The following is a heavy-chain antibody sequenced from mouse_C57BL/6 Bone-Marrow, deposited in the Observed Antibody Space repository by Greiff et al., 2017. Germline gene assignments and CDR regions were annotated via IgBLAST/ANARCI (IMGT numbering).Heavy chain of an antibody. D-gene: IGHD1-1*01. CDR1: GYTFTSYW. CDR2: IDPSDSYT. Sequence: QVQLQQPGAELVRPGTSVKLSCKASGYTFTSYWMHWVKQRPGQGLEWIGVIDPSDSYTNYNQKFKGKANLTVDTSSSTAYLQLSSLTSEDSAVYYCARTCDGSSWNWGQGTTLTVSS. J-gene: IGHJ2*01. CDR3: ARTCDGSSWN. V-gene: IGHV1-59*01.